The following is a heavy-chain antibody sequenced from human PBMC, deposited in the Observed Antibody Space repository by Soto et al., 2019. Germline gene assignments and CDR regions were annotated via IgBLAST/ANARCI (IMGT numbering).Heavy chain of an antibody. V-gene: IGHV1-69*12. CDR1: EGTFSSYA. CDR2: IIPIFGTA. Sequence: QVQLVQSGAEVKKPGSSVKVSCKASEGTFSSYAISWVRQAPGQGLEWMGGIIPIFGTANYAQKFQGRVTITADESTSTAYMELSSLRSEDTAVYYCASGYYYDSSGYYYVGGVDYWGQGTLVTVSS. D-gene: IGHD3-22*01. J-gene: IGHJ4*02. CDR3: ASGYYYDSSGYYYVGGVDY.